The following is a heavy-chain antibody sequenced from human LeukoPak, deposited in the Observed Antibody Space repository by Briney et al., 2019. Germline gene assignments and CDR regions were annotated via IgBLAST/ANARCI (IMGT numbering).Heavy chain of an antibody. CDR2: ISSSSYI. CDR1: GFTFSSYS. J-gene: IGHJ4*02. Sequence: GGSLRLSCAASGFTFSSYSMNWVRQAPGKGLEWVSSISSSSYIYYADSVKGRFTISRDNAKNSLYLQMNSLRAEDTAVYYCAREGDYGDYGTDYWGQGTLVTVSS. D-gene: IGHD4-17*01. V-gene: IGHV3-21*01. CDR3: AREGDYGDYGTDY.